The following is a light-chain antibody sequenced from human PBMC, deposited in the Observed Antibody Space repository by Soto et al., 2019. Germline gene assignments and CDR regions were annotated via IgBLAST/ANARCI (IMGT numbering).Light chain of an antibody. J-gene: IGLJ1*01. V-gene: IGLV1-40*01. CDR3: FSYTSSGTYV. Sequence: QSVLTQPPSVSGAPGQRVTISCTGSSSNIGAGFDVHWYQQLPRTAPKLLIYGNSNRPSGVPDRFSGSRSGTSASLAITGLQAGDEADYYCFSYTSSGTYVFGTGTKVTVL. CDR1: SSNIGAGFD. CDR2: GNS.